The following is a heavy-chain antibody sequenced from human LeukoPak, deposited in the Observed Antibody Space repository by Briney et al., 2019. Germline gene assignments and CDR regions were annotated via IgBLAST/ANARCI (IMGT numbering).Heavy chain of an antibody. D-gene: IGHD2-15*01. CDR1: GGSVSSSSFH. Sequence: SETLSLTCTVSGGSVSSSSFHWGWIRQPPGKGLEWIGSIYYSGTTYYNPSLQSRVTVSVDISNNQFSLKMESVSAADTAIYYCARHQCSGDRCKSVDWFDPWGQGILVTVSS. V-gene: IGHV4-39*01. J-gene: IGHJ5*02. CDR3: ARHQCSGDRCKSVDWFDP. CDR2: IYYSGTT.